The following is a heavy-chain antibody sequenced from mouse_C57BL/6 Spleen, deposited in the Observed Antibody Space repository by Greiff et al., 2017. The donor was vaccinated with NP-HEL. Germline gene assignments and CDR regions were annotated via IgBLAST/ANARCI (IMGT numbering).Heavy chain of an antibody. CDR1: GYAFSSYW. CDR3: ARSSYYYGSSSYYFDY. J-gene: IGHJ2*01. Sequence: VKLQASGPELVKPGASVKISCKASGYAFSSYWMHWVQQRPGQGLEWIGVIDPSDSYTNYNQKFKGKATFTVDTSASTAYMQLISLTSEDSAVYYCARSSYYYGSSSYYFDYWGQGTTLTVSS. D-gene: IGHD1-1*01. V-gene: IGHV1-59*01. CDR2: IDPSDSYT.